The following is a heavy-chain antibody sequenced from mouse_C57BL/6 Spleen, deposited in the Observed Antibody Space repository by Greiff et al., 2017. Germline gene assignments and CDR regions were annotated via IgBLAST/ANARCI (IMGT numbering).Heavy chain of an antibody. V-gene: IGHV5-17*01. D-gene: IGHD1-1*01. CDR1: GFTFSDYG. J-gene: IGHJ4*01. CDR3: AHTTVVPYYAMDY. CDR2: ISSGSSTI. Sequence: EVKLMESGGGLVKPGGSLKLSCAASGFTFSDYGMHWVRQAPEKGLEWVAYISSGSSTIYYADTVKGRFTISRDNAKNTLFLQMTSLRSEDTAMYYCAHTTVVPYYAMDYWGQGTSVTVSS.